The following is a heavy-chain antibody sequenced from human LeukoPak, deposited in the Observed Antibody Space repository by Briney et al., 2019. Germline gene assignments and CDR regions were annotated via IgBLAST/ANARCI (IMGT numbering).Heavy chain of an antibody. CDR1: GFTFSDHY. CDR3: SRDASGDH. CDR2: SRNRAKSYTT. J-gene: IGHJ4*02. Sequence: GGSLRLSCAVSGFTFSDHYMDWVRQAPGKGLEWVGRSRNRAKSYTTDYAASVKGRFTISRDDSKSTLYLQMNSLETEDTAVYYCSRDASGDHWGQGTLVSVSS. V-gene: IGHV3-72*01.